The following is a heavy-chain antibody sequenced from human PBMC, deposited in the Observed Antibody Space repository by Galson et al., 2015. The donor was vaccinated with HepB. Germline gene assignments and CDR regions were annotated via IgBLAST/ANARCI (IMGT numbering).Heavy chain of an antibody. CDR2: ISGHSITI. J-gene: IGHJ3*02. V-gene: IGHV3-48*01. D-gene: IGHD3-10*01. CDR3: ARVLGSRGLAFDI. Sequence: SLRLSCAASGFTFNAYSLHWVRQAPGKGLEWVSYISGHSITIYYADSVKGRFTISRDNAKNSLFLQMDSLRADDTAVYFCARVLGSRGLAFDIWGQGTTVIVAS. CDR1: GFTFNAYS.